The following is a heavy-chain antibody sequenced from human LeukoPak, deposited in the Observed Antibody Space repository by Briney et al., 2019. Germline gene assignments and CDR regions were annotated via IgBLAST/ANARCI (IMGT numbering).Heavy chain of an antibody. V-gene: IGHV4-59*01. J-gene: IGHJ6*02. CDR1: GGSISSYY. D-gene: IGHD5-18*01. CDR3: ARDGYSYGYYYYYGMDV. Sequence: PSETLSLTCTVSGGSISSYYWSWIRQPPGKGLEWIGYIYYSGSTNYNPSLKSRVTISVDTSKNQFSLKLSSVTAADTAVCYCARDGYSYGYYYYYGMDVWGQGTTVTVSS. CDR2: IYYSGST.